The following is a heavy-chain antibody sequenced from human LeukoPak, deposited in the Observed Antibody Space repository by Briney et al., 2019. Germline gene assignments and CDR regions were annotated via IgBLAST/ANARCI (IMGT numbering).Heavy chain of an antibody. CDR1: GYTFTTYG. J-gene: IGHJ4*02. D-gene: IGHD3-9*01. Sequence: ASVKVSCKASGYTFTTYGISWVRQAPGQGLEWMGWISVYNGNTNYAQKFQGRVTMTTDTPSSTAYMEVRSLRSDDTAVYYCARVDLLTGYYFFDYWGQGTLVTVSS. CDR3: ARVDLLTGYYFFDY. CDR2: ISVYNGNT. V-gene: IGHV1-18*01.